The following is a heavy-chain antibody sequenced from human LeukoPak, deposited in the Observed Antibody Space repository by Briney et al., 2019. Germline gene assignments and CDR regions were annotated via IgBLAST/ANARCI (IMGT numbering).Heavy chain of an antibody. CDR1: GFIVSSNY. J-gene: IGHJ4*02. Sequence: GGSLRLSCAASGFIVSSNYMSWVRQAPGKGLEWVSVIYSGGSTYYADSVKGRFSISRDNSKNTLYLQMDSLRGEDTAVYYCAKDFRIGYSAHFDYWGQGALVTVSS. CDR3: AKDFRIGYSAHFDY. V-gene: IGHV3-53*01. D-gene: IGHD2-21*01. CDR2: IYSGGST.